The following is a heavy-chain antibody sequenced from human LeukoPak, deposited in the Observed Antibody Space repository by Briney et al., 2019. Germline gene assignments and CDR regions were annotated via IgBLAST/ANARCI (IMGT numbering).Heavy chain of an antibody. Sequence: SETLSLTCTVSGGSISSYYWSWIRQPPGKALEWIGYIYYSGSTNYNPSLKSRVTISVDTSKHQFSLKLSSVTAADTAVYYCARLPVTNYYYYMDVWGKGTTVTVSS. CDR3: ARLPVTNYYYYMDV. CDR1: GGSISSYY. CDR2: IYYSGST. J-gene: IGHJ6*03. D-gene: IGHD4-17*01. V-gene: IGHV4-59*01.